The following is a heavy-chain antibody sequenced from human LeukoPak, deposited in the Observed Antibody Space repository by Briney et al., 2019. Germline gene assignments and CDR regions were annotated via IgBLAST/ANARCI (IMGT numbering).Heavy chain of an antibody. J-gene: IGHJ5*02. Sequence: SQTLSLTCTVSGGSISSGGYYWSWIRQHPGKGLEWIGYIYYSGSTYYNPSLKSRVTISVDTSKNQFSLKLSSVTAADTAVYYCVRDHYDSSGYLFDPWGQGTLVTVSS. CDR1: GGSISSGGYY. D-gene: IGHD3-22*01. V-gene: IGHV4-31*03. CDR3: VRDHYDSSGYLFDP. CDR2: IYYSGST.